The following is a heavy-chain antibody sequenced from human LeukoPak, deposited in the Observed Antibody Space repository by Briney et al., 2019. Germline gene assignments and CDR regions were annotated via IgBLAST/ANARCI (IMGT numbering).Heavy chain of an antibody. J-gene: IGHJ4*02. CDR3: ARVVTAWVADY. CDR1: GFTFSSYG. CDR2: ISYDGSNK. D-gene: IGHD2-21*02. V-gene: IGHV3-30*03. Sequence: GGPLRLSCAASGFTFSSYGMHWVRQAPGKGLEWVAVISYDGSNKYYADSVKGRFTISRDNSKNTLYLQMHSLRAEDTAVYYCARVVTAWVADYWGQGTLVTVSS.